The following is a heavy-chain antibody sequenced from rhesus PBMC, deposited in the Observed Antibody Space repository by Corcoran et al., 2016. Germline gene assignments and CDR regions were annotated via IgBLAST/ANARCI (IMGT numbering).Heavy chain of an antibody. CDR3: ARAYGLDS. CDR2: IYGGSGST. V-gene: IGHV4-147*01. CDR1: GGPIGSNY. Sequence: QVQLQESGPGLVKPSETLSLTCVFSGGPIGSNYCTWIRQPPGKGLEWIGRIYGGSGSTSYNPSLTSRVTISTDTSKNQFSLKLSSVTAADTAMYYCARAYGLDSWGQGVVVTVSS. J-gene: IGHJ6*01.